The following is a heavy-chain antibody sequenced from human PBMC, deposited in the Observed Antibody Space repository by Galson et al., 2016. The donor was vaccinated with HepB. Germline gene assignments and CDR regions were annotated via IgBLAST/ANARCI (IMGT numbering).Heavy chain of an antibody. V-gene: IGHV3-74*01. Sequence: SLRLSCAASGFGLSNFWMHWVRQAPGKGLEWVSHINHVGTETSYADSAEGRLTVSRDNDKNTLYLQMNSLRVEDTAVYFCARTRFGEFFYRGMDVWGQGTTVTVSS. CDR1: GFGLSNFW. CDR2: INHVGTET. D-gene: IGHD3-10*01. J-gene: IGHJ6*02. CDR3: ARTRFGEFFYRGMDV.